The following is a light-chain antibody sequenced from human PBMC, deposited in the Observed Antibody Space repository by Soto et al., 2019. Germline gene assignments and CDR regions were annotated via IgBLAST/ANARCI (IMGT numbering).Light chain of an antibody. J-gene: IGKJ1*01. V-gene: IGKV3-20*01. Sequence: EIVLTQSPATLSLSPGARAPLSCGASQSVGANYLAWYQQNPGQAPRLLISGASGRATGVPDRFSGSGSGTDFTLTIDRLESEDFAVYFCQQYGDLPWTFGQGTKVDIK. CDR2: GAS. CDR1: QSVGANY. CDR3: QQYGDLPWT.